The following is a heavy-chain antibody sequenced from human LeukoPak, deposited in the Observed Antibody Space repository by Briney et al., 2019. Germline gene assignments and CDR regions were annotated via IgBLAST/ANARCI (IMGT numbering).Heavy chain of an antibody. Sequence: ASVKVSCKASGYTFTSYDINWVRQGTGQGLEWMGWMNPNSGNTGYAQKFQGRVTITRNTSISTAYMELSGLRSEDTAVYYCARGRSTGFPSYFEYWGQGTLVTVSS. CDR2: MNPNSGNT. J-gene: IGHJ4*02. CDR3: ARGRSTGFPSYFEY. V-gene: IGHV1-8*03. CDR1: GYTFTSYD.